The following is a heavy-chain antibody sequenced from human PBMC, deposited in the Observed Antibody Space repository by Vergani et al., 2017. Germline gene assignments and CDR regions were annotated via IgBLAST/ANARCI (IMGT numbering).Heavy chain of an antibody. Sequence: EVQLLESGGGLVQPGGSLRLSCAASGFTFSSYAMSWVRQAPGKGLEWVSSLTGSGGVYADSVKGRFTVSRDNSKNTLYLQMNSLRAEDTAVYYCARVNKLAKYFDYWGQGTLVTVSS. V-gene: IGHV3-23*01. CDR2: LTGSGG. CDR3: ARVNKLAKYFDY. D-gene: IGHD5-12*01. CDR1: GFTFSSYA. J-gene: IGHJ4*02.